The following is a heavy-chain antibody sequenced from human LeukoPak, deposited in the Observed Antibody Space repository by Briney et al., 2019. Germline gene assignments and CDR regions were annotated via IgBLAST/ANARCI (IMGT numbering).Heavy chain of an antibody. CDR2: IYYRGST. J-gene: IGHJ5*02. V-gene: IGHV4-61*01. CDR1: GGSVSSGLHY. Sequence: SETLSLTCTVSGGSVSSGLHYWNWIRQPPGKGLEWIGYIYYRGSTDYNPSLKSRVTISVDTSKNQFSLKLRSVTAADTAVYYCARDSHFCSGISCDLGWFDPWGQGTLVTVSS. D-gene: IGHD2-2*01. CDR3: ARDSHFCSGISCDLGWFDP.